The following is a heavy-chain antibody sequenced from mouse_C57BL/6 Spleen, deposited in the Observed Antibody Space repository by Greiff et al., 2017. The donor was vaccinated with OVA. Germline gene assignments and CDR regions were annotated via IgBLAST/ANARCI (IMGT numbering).Heavy chain of an antibody. CDR2: IYPRSGNT. CDR3: ATLDSSGYPFAY. V-gene: IGHV1-81*01. Sequence: QVQLQQSGAELARPGASVKLSCKASGYTFTSYGISWVKQRTGQGLEWIGEIYPRSGNTYYNEKFKGKATLTADKSSRPAYMELRSLTSEDSAVYFCATLDSSGYPFAYWGQGTLVTVSA. J-gene: IGHJ3*01. CDR1: GYTFTSYG. D-gene: IGHD3-2*02.